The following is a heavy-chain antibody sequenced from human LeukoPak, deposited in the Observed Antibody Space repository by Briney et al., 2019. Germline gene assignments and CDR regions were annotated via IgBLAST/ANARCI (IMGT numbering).Heavy chain of an antibody. CDR2: IKEDGSQK. CDR3: AGDRGYLQFDY. V-gene: IGHV3-7*03. J-gene: IGHJ4*02. CDR1: GFSVRTYG. D-gene: IGHD3-10*01. Sequence: PGRSLRLSCTVSGFSVRTYGMHWVRQAPGKGLEWVANIKEDGSQKYYADSVKGRFTISRDNAKNSLYLQLNSLRAEDTAMYYCAGDRGYLQFDYWGQGTLVTVSS.